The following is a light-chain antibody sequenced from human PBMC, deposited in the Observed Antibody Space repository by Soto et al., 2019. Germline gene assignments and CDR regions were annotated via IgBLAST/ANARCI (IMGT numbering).Light chain of an antibody. CDR3: QQRSNWPFT. V-gene: IGKV3D-20*02. Sequence: EIVLTQSPGTLSLSPGERATLSCRASQSVSSSYLAWYQQKPGQAPRLLIYGASSRATGIPDRFSGSGSGTDFTLTISSLEAEDFAVYYCQQRSNWPFTFGQGTRLEI. CDR2: GAS. CDR1: QSVSSSY. J-gene: IGKJ5*01.